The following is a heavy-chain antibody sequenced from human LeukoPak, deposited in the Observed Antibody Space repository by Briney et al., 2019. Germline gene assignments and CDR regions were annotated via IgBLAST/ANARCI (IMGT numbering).Heavy chain of an antibody. CDR1: GFTFSSYA. CDR2: ISGSGGST. CDR3: AKSLGGYCSSTSCRYNLPYNWFDP. V-gene: IGHV3-23*01. J-gene: IGHJ5*02. D-gene: IGHD2-2*01. Sequence: PGGSLRLSCAASGFTFSSYAMSWVRQAPGKGLEWVSAISGSGGSTYYADSVKGRFTISRDNSKNTLYLQMNSLRAEDTAVYYCAKSLGGYCSSTSCRYNLPYNWFDPWGQGTLVTVSS.